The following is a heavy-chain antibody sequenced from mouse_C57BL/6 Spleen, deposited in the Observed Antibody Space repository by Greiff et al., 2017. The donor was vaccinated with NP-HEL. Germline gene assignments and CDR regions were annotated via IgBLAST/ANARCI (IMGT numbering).Heavy chain of an antibody. J-gene: IGHJ4*01. D-gene: IGHD3-2*02. CDR1: GFTFSSYA. Sequence: EVQGVESGGGLVKPGGSLKLSCAASGFTFSSYAMSWVRQTPEKRLEWVATISDGGSYTYYPDNVKGRFTISRDNAKNNLYLQMSHLKSEDTAMYYCARDNDSSGYGLCYAMDYWGQGTSVTVSS. V-gene: IGHV5-4*01. CDR3: ARDNDSSGYGLCYAMDY. CDR2: ISDGGSYT.